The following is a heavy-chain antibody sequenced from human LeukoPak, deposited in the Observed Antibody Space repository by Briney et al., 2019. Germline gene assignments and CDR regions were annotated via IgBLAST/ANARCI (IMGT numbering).Heavy chain of an antibody. CDR1: GFSFSSYP. J-gene: IGHJ4*02. V-gene: IGHV3-48*03. CDR2: ISSDGNTE. CDR3: ARDSVNGPFVISLDL. Sequence: GESLSLSCAAAGFSFSSYPMNWVRQAPGKGLEWISHISSDGNTESYVAAPRGRFIMSSDNANNSSFLLINVLRVDATAVYYCARDSVNGPFVISLDLWGQGALVTGSS. D-gene: IGHD2-8*01.